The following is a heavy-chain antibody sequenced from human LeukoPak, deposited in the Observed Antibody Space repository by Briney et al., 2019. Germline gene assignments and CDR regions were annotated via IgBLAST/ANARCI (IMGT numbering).Heavy chain of an antibody. CDR2: ISGSGGST. CDR3: ARDELYYDILTGYNYYYGMDV. J-gene: IGHJ6*02. CDR1: GFTFNNYA. D-gene: IGHD3-9*01. Sequence: GGSLRLSCAASGFTFNNYAMNWVRQAPGKGLEWVSGISGSGGSTYYADSVKGRFTISRDNAKNSLYLQMNSLRAEDTAVYYCARDELYYDILTGYNYYYGMDVWGQGTTVTVSS. V-gene: IGHV3-23*01.